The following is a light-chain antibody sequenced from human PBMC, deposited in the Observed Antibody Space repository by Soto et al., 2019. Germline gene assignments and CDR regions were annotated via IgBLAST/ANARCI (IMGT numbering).Light chain of an antibody. Sequence: QSVLTQPPSASGTPGQRVTISCSGSSSSIGSNSVYWYQQLPGTAPKLLIYRSNQRPSGVPDRFSDSKSGTSASLAISGLRSEDEADYYCAAWDDSLSGQGVFGGGTKLTVL. CDR3: AAWDDSLSGQGV. CDR1: SSSIGSNS. J-gene: IGLJ2*01. CDR2: RSN. V-gene: IGLV1-47*01.